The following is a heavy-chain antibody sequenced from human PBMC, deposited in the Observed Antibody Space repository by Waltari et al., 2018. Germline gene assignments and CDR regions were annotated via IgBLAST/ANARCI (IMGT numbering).Heavy chain of an antibody. CDR2: IGSSDTTT. CDR1: GFTFFVHE. CDR3: ARGGLNNYYNSFDN. J-gene: IGHJ4*02. V-gene: IGHV3-48*03. Sequence: EAQLVESGGGLVQSGGSRRLSCVASGFTFFVHEMNWVRQAPGRGLEWLSSIGSSDTTTSYADSVKGRFTISRDNAKNSVFLQMDSLRAADTAVYFCARGGLNNYYNSFDNWGEGTLVTVSS. D-gene: IGHD3-10*01.